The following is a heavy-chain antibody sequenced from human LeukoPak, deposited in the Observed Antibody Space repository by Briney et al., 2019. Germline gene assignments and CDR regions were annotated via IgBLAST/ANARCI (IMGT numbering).Heavy chain of an antibody. CDR2: SYHSGST. V-gene: IGHV4-38-2*01. Sequence: SETLSLTCAVSGYSISSGHYWGWIRQPPRKGLGWIGSSYHSGSTYYNPSLKSRVTISVDTSKTQYSLKLSSVTAADTAVYYCARLRWLQSIDYWGQGTLVTVSS. CDR1: GYSISSGHY. D-gene: IGHD5-24*01. J-gene: IGHJ4*02. CDR3: ARLRWLQSIDY.